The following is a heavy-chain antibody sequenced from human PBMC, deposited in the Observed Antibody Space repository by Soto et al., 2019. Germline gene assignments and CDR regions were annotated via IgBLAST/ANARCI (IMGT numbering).Heavy chain of an antibody. J-gene: IGHJ4*02. V-gene: IGHV3-15*01. CDR1: GFTFRNAW. CDR3: SLRDY. CDR2: IKTKTEGGTI. Sequence: EVQLVESGGGLVKPGGSLRLSCAGSGFTFRNAWMTWVRQAPGKGLEWVGRIKTKTEGGTIDYAAPVKGRFTISRDDSINTLYLQMNSLRTEDTAMYYCSLRDYWGQGTLVTVSS. D-gene: IGHD4-17*01.